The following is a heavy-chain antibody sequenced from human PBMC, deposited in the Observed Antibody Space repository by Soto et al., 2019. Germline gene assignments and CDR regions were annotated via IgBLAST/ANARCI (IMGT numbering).Heavy chain of an antibody. V-gene: IGHV1-46*01. CDR3: ARVEFAHPLAYDY. J-gene: IGHJ4*02. D-gene: IGHD3-16*02. Sequence: ASVQVSCKASGYTVTSYYMHWVRQAPGQGLEWMGIINPSGGSTSYAQKFQGRVTMTRDTSTSTGYMELSSLRSEDTALYYCARVEFAHPLAYDYWGQGTLVTVSS. CDR1: GYTVTSYY. CDR2: INPSGGST.